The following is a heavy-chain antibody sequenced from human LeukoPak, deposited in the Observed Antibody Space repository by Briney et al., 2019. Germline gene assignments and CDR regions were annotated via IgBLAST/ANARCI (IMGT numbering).Heavy chain of an antibody. J-gene: IGHJ4*02. CDR3: AVGDNSGYGSDY. CDR2: GFYTGRT. D-gene: IGHD3-22*01. Sequence: SETLSLTCTVSGGSISTGSYYWGWIRQPPGKGLEWIGAGFYTGRTFYNPPLKSRVTISVDTAKNQFSLRLSSVTAADTAVYFCAVGDNSGYGSDYWGQGTLVTVSS. V-gene: IGHV4-39*01. CDR1: GGSISTGSYY.